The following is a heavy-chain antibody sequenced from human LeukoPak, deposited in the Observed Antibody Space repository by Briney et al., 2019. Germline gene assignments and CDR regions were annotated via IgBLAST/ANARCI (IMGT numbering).Heavy chain of an antibody. D-gene: IGHD4-17*01. CDR2: ISSSGSTI. CDR3: ARGTVSSRRLYYLDY. CDR1: GFTFSDYY. J-gene: IGHJ4*02. V-gene: IGHV3-11*01. Sequence: GGSLRLSCAASGFTFSDYYMSWIRQAPGKGLEWVSYISSSGSTIYYADSVKGRFTISRDNAKNSLYLQMNSLRAEDTAVYYCARGTVSSRRLYYLDYWGQGTLVTVSS.